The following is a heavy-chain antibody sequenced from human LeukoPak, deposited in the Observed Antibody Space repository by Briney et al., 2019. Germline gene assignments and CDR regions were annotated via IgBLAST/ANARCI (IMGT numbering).Heavy chain of an antibody. V-gene: IGHV3-53*01. Sequence: GGSLRLSCAASGFTVSSNYMSWVRQAPGKGLEWVSIIYSGGSTYYADSVEGRFTITRNNSKTTLYLQMNSLRAADTAVYYCARGYYDSFRAFDIWGQGTMVTVSS. CDR1: GFTVSSNY. D-gene: IGHD3-22*01. CDR3: ARGYYDSFRAFDI. J-gene: IGHJ3*02. CDR2: IYSGGST.